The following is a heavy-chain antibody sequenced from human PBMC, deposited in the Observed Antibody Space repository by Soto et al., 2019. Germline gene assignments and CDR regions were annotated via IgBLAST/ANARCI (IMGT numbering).Heavy chain of an antibody. CDR1: GFTFTSYA. J-gene: IGHJ5*02. D-gene: IGHD2-21*02. Sequence: EGQVLESGGGLVQPGGSLRLTCAASGFTFTSYALSWVRQSPGKGLEWVSTISADGFTIDYAHSVKGRFTISRDNSKNTLFLQMNSLRAEDTAMYFCVGSAYCRGDGYWQFDPWGLGTLVTVSS. V-gene: IGHV3-23*01. CDR2: ISADGFTI. CDR3: VGSAYCRGDGYWQFDP.